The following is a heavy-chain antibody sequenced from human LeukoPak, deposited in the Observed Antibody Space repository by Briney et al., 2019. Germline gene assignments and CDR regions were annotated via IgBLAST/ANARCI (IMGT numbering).Heavy chain of an antibody. CDR2: ISWNSGSL. V-gene: IGHV3-9*01. J-gene: IGHJ2*01. D-gene: IGHD3-10*01. CDR3: ARGLGGDQGYFDL. CDR1: GFIFDDYA. Sequence: GGSLRLSCAASGFIFDDYAMHWVRQAPGKGLEWVSGISWNSGSLAYADSVKGRFTISRDNAKNSLYLKMNSLRTEDTAWYYCARGLGGDQGYFDLWGRGTLATVSS.